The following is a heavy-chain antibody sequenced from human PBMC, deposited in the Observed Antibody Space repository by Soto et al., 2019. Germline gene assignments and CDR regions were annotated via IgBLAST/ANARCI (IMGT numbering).Heavy chain of an antibody. J-gene: IGHJ5*02. V-gene: IGHV4-39*01. CDR3: ASRQGRPWFAP. Sequence: QLQLQESGPGLVKPSETLSLTCTVSGGSISSSSYYWGWIRQPPGKGLEWIGNIFYSGSTYYNPSLQSRVPTPGDTPKSQSPLKLSPVAAADPAGYSCASRQGRPWFAPWGQGTLVTVSS. CDR1: GGSISSSSYY. CDR2: IFYSGST.